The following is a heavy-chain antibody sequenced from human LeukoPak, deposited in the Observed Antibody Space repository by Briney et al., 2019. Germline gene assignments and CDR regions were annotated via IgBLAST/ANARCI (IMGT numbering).Heavy chain of an antibody. CDR2: IRSKAYGGTT. CDR1: GFTFGDYA. V-gene: IGHV3-49*04. CDR3: TRVLLGATAGLGAFDI. D-gene: IGHD1-26*01. J-gene: IGHJ3*02. Sequence: GGSLRLSCTASGFTFGDYAMSWVRQAPGKGLEWVGFIRSKAYGGTTEYAASVKGRFTISRDDSKSIAYLQMNSLKTEDTAVYYCTRVLLGATAGLGAFDIWGQGTMVTVSS.